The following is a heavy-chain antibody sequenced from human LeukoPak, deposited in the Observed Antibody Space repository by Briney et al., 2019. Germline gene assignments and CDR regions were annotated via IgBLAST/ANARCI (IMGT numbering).Heavy chain of an antibody. CDR2: IYTSGST. CDR3: ARNPRYGDQTFVY. V-gene: IGHV4-61*02. D-gene: IGHD4-17*01. CDR1: GGSISSGSYY. Sequence: SQTLSLTCTVSGGSISSGSYYWSWIRQPSGKGLEWIGRIYTSGSTNYNPSLKSRVTIPLDTSKNHFSLELSSVTAADTAVYYCARNPRYGDQTFVYWGQGTLVTVSS. J-gene: IGHJ4*02.